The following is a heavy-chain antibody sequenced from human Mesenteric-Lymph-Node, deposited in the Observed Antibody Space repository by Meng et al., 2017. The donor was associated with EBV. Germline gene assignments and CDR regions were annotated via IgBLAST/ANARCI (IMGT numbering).Heavy chain of an antibody. CDR3: AKSLDSGGYYFDL. V-gene: IGHV4-34*01. Sequence: QVQLQQWGAGLWRPSETPSLTCAVYGGSFSGYYWTWIRQPPGTGLEWIGEINYSGSTNYNPSLESRVTISVDTSKNQFSLKLSSVTAADTAIYYCAKSLDSGGYYFDLWGQGSLVTVSS. CDR1: GGSFSGYY. J-gene: IGHJ4*02. D-gene: IGHD2-15*01. CDR2: INYSGST.